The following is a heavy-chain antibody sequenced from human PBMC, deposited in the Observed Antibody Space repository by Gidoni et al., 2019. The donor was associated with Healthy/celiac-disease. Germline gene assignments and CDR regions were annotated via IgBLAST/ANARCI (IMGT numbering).Heavy chain of an antibody. J-gene: IGHJ6*02. CDR2: IYYSGST. Sequence: IRQPPGKGLEWIGYIYYSGSTNYNPSLKSRVTISVDTSKNQFSLKLSSVTAADTAVYYCARFDYYGSGSSYYYYGMDVWGQGTTVTVSS. CDR3: ARFDYYGSGSSYYYYGMDV. V-gene: IGHV4-59*01. D-gene: IGHD3-10*01.